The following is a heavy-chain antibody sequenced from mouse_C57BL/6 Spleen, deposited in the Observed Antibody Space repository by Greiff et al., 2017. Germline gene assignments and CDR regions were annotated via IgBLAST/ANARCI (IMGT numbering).Heavy chain of an antibody. Sequence: VNLVESGPGLVQPSQSLSITCTVSGFSLTSYGVPWVRQSPGKGLEWLGVIWSGGSTDYNAAFISRLSISKDNSKSQVFFKMNSLQADDTSIYYCASSWLLQPYFDYWGQGTTLTVSS. V-gene: IGHV2-2*01. J-gene: IGHJ2*01. CDR2: IWSGGST. CDR3: ASSWLLQPYFDY. CDR1: GFSLTSYG. D-gene: IGHD2-3*01.